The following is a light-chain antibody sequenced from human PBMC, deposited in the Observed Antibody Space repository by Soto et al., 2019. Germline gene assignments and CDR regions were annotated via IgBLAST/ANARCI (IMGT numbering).Light chain of an antibody. CDR3: SSYTSSSTPVV. J-gene: IGLJ2*01. V-gene: IGLV2-14*01. CDR1: SSDVGGYNH. CDR2: EVS. Sequence: QSVLTQPASLSGSTGQSITISCTGTSSDVGGYNHVSWYQQYPGKAPKLLIYEVSNRPSGVSYRFSGSKSGNTASLTISGLQAEDEANYYCSSYTSSSTPVVFGGGTKLTVL.